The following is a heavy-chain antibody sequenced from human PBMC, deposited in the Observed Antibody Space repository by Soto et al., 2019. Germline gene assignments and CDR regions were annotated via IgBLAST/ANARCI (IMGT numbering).Heavy chain of an antibody. J-gene: IGHJ6*02. CDR2: FDPEDGET. CDR3: ATQSPIFGVVIVHYYYGMDV. D-gene: IGHD3-3*01. CDR1: GYTLTELS. V-gene: IGHV1-24*01. Sequence: QVQLVQSGAEVKKPGASVKVSCKVSGYTLTELSMHWVRQAPGKGLEWMGGFDPEDGETIYAQKFQGRVTMTEDTSTDTAYMELSSLRSEDTAVYYCATQSPIFGVVIVHYYYGMDVWGQGTTVTVSS.